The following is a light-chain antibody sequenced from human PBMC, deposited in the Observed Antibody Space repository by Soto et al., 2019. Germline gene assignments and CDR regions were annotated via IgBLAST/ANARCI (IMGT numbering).Light chain of an antibody. CDR1: QGVTSNY. J-gene: IGKJ5*01. CDR3: QQYGSSSPTT. Sequence: EIVLTQSPGTLSLSPGERATLSCRASQGVTSNYLAWYQQRPGQAPRLLIYGASYRATGIPDRFSGGGSGTDFTLTISRLEPEDFAMYYCQQYGSSSPTTFGQGTRLEIE. V-gene: IGKV3-20*01. CDR2: GAS.